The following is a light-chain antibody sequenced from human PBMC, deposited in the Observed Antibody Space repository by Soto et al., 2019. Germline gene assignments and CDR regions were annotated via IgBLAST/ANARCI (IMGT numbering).Light chain of an antibody. CDR2: EVT. CDR1: SSDVGGYNF. J-gene: IGLJ1*01. CDR3: CLYAVTFYV. Sequence: QSALTQPPSASGSPGQSVTISCTGTSSDVGGYNFVSWYQQHPGKAPKLMIYEVTKRPSGVPDRFSGSKSGNTASLTVSGLQAEDEADYYCCLYAVTFYVFGTGTKVTV. V-gene: IGLV2-8*01.